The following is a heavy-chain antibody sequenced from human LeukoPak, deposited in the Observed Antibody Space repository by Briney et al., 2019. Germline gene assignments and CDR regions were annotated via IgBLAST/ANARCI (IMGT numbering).Heavy chain of an antibody. V-gene: IGHV1-8*01. D-gene: IGHD6-13*01. Sequence: ASVKVSCKASGYTFTSYDINWVRQATGQGLEWMGWMNPNSGNTGYAQKFQGRVTMTRNTSISTAYMELSSLRSEDTAVYYCAGKYSSSWYPFDPWGQGTLVTVSS. CDR2: MNPNSGNT. J-gene: IGHJ5*02. CDR3: AGKYSSSWYPFDP. CDR1: GYTFTSYD.